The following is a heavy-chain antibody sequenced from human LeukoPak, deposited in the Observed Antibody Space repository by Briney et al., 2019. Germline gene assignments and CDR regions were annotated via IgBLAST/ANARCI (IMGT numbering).Heavy chain of an antibody. CDR3: ARRSYTAMVLSH. D-gene: IGHD5-18*01. V-gene: IGHV5-51*01. CDR2: IYPGDSDI. J-gene: IGHJ4*02. Sequence: GESLKISCRGSGYNFTNYWIGWVRQMPGKGLEWMGIIYPGDSDIRYSPSFQGQVTISADKSISTAYLQWSSLKASDTAMYYCARRSYTAMVLSHWGQGTLVTVSS. CDR1: GYNFTNYW.